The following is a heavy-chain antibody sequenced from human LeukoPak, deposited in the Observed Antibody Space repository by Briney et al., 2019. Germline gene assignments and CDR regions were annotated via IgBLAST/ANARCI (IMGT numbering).Heavy chain of an antibody. Sequence: ASVKVSCKASGYTFTSYGISWVRQAPGQGLVWMGWISAYNGNTNYAQKLQGRVTMTTDTSTSTAYMELRSLRSVDTAVYHCNINLAAAAAVDYWGQGTLVTVSS. D-gene: IGHD6-13*01. CDR1: GYTFTSYG. CDR2: ISAYNGNT. CDR3: NINLAAAAAVDY. J-gene: IGHJ4*02. V-gene: IGHV1-18*01.